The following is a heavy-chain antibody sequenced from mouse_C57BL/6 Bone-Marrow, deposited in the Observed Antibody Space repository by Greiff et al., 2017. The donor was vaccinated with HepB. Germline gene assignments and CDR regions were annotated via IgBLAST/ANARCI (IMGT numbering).Heavy chain of an antibody. J-gene: IGHJ2*01. CDR3: ARSSYDFDY. CDR1: GYTFTSYW. Sequence: QVQLQQPGAELVMPGASVKLSCKASGYTFTSYWMHWVKQRPGQGLEWIGEIDPFDSYTNYNQKFKGKSTLTVDKSSSTAYMQLSSLTSEDSAVYYCARSSYDFDYWGQGTTLTVSS. V-gene: IGHV1-69*01. D-gene: IGHD1-1*01. CDR2: IDPFDSYT.